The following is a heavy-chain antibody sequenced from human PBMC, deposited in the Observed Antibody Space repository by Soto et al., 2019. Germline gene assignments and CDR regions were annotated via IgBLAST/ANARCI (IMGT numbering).Heavy chain of an antibody. CDR3: GRAERAFYSEMDV. J-gene: IGHJ6*02. D-gene: IGHD4-4*01. V-gene: IGHV3-49*05. CDR2: IRLSYYRATT. CDR1: GFNFESYA. Sequence: EVRLIESGGASVKSGRSLRLSCTGSGFNFESYAIGWFRQTPRKGLEWLGFIRLSYYRATTEYAASVKGRFTISRDDSQSIAYLQMDSLTDEDTGIYWCGRAERAFYSEMDVWGLGTTVTVSS.